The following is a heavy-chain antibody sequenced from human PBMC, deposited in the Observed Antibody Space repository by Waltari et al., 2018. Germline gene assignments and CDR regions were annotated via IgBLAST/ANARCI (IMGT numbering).Heavy chain of an antibody. CDR1: GYTFTSYG. J-gene: IGHJ6*02. D-gene: IGHD7-27*01. V-gene: IGHV1-18*01. CDR3: ARPSLGQYYYYGMEV. Sequence: QVQLVQSGGEVKKPGASVKVSCTASGYTFTSYGISWVRQAPGQGLEWVGWIGVYNCTKNEAQHHQGRVNMTAATSTSTAYMERRSLRSDDTAVYYCARPSLGQYYYYGMEVWGQGTAVTVSS. CDR2: IGVYNCTK.